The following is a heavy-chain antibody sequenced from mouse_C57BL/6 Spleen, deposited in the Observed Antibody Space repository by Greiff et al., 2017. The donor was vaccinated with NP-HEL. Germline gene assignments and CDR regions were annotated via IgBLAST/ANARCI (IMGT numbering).Heavy chain of an antibody. J-gene: IGHJ2*01. CDR1: GFTFSSYA. D-gene: IGHD2-3*01. CDR2: ISDGGSYT. CDR3: ARDLDGYYVY. V-gene: IGHV5-4*01. Sequence: EVKLVESGGGLVKPGGSLKLSCAASGFTFSSYAMSWVRQTPEKRLEWVATISDGGSYTYYPDNVKGRFTISRDNAKNNLYMQMSHLKSEDTAMYYCARDLDGYYVYGGQGTTLTVSS.